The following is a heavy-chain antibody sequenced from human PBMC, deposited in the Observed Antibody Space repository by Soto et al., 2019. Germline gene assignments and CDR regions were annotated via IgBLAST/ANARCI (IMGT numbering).Heavy chain of an antibody. CDR3: ARGCSGGSCYPNNWFDP. D-gene: IGHD2-15*01. CDR1: GFTFSDYY. V-gene: IGHV3-11*05. J-gene: IGHJ5*02. CDR2: ISSSSSYT. Sequence: QVQLVESGGGLVKPGGSLRLSCAASGFTFSDYYMSWIRQAPGKGLEWVSYISSSSSYTNYADSVKGRFTISRDNAKNSLYLQMHSLSAEDTAVYYCARGCSGGSCYPNNWFDPWGQGTLVTVSS.